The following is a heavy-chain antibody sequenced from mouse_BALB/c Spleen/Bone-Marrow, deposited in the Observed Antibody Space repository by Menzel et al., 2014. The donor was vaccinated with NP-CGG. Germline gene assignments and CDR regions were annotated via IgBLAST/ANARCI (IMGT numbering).Heavy chain of an antibody. CDR1: GFTFSDYG. D-gene: IGHD1-1*01. CDR2: ISNLAYSI. V-gene: IGHV5-15*02. J-gene: IGHJ1*01. CDR3: ARDYYGSGYWYFDV. Sequence: EVKLVESGGGLVQPGGSRKLSCAASGFTFSDYGMAWVRQAPGKGPEWVAFISNLAYSIYYADTVTGRFTISRENAKNTLYLEMSRLRAEDTAMYYCARDYYGSGYWYFDVWGAGTPGTVSS.